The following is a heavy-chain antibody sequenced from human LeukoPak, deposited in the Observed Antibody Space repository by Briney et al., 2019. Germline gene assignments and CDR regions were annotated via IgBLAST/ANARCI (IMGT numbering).Heavy chain of an antibody. CDR3: AIIGDRTNAFDI. J-gene: IGHJ3*02. CDR1: GFISSSNW. D-gene: IGHD7-27*01. CDR2: IKQDGSEK. Sequence: GGSLRPSPAGSGFISSSNWMSGVRQATGQGLDWRANIKQDGSEKYNVDSVKGRFTLSRDNAKNSVFLQMNSRRAEDSAVYYCAIIGDRTNAFDIWGQGTMVTVSS. V-gene: IGHV3-7*01.